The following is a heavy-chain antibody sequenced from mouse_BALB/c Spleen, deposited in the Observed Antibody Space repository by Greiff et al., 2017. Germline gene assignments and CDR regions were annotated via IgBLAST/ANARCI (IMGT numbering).Heavy chain of an antibody. CDR3: AREFYRYDDWYFDV. CDR1: GFTFSSYG. Sequence: EVHLVESGGGLVQPGGSLKLSCAASGFTFSSYGMSWVRQTPDKRLELVATINSNGGSTYYPDSVKGRFTISRDNAKNTLYLQMSSLKSEDTAMYYCAREFYRYDDWYFDVWGAGTTVTVSS. V-gene: IGHV5-6-3*01. D-gene: IGHD2-14*01. J-gene: IGHJ1*01. CDR2: INSNGGST.